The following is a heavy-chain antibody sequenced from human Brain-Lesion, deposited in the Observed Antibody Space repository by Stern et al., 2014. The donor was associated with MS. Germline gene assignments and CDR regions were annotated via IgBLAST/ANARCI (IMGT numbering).Heavy chain of an antibody. CDR1: GYTFTGYY. J-gene: IGHJ6*02. Sequence: VQLVESGAEVKKPGASVRVSCKTSGYTFTGYYIHWVRQAPGQGLEWMAWINPNAGGARYAKTFQGRGTMSRDQANNTAYEERSSLTSDDTAVYYCARDQRGITIFGVVTDYYYLGMDVWGQGTTVTVSS. V-gene: IGHV1-2*02. CDR3: ARDQRGITIFGVVTDYYYLGMDV. D-gene: IGHD3-3*01. CDR2: INPNAGGA.